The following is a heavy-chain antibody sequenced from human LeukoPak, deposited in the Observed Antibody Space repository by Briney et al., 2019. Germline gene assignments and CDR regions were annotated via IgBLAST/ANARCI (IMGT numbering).Heavy chain of an antibody. V-gene: IGHV4-39*01. CDR3: ARGYHDFWSGYYYNSYFDY. CDR1: GDSISSSTYY. CDR2: VYYSGTT. D-gene: IGHD3-3*01. Sequence: SETLSLTCSVSGDSISSSTYYWAWVRQPPGKGLEWIGSVYYSGTTYHNPSLMSQITTSVDTSKNQFSLRLSSVTAADTAVYYCARGYHDFWSGYYYNSYFDYWGQGALVTVSS. J-gene: IGHJ4*02.